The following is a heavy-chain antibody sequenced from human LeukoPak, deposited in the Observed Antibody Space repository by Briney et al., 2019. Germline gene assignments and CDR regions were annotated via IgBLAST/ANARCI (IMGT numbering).Heavy chain of an antibody. Sequence: NASETLSLTCAVYGGSFSGYYWSWIRQPPGKGLEWIGEINHSGSTNYSPSLKSRVTISVDTSKNQFSLKLSSVTAADTAVYYCARIGTTGTVYYYYGMDVWGQGTTVTVSS. CDR3: ARIGTTGTVYYYYGMDV. V-gene: IGHV4-34*01. CDR2: INHSGST. CDR1: GGSFSGYY. J-gene: IGHJ6*02. D-gene: IGHD1-1*01.